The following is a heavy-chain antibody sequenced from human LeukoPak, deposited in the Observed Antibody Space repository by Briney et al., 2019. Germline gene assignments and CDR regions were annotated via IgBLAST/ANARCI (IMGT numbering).Heavy chain of an antibody. CDR1: GYTFTSYG. V-gene: IGHV1-18*01. CDR3: ARATYYYGSGRPITYGMDV. Sequence: ASVTLSCKASGYTFTSYGISWVRQAPGQGLEWMGWISAYNGNTNYAQKLQGRVTMTTDTSTSTAYMELRSLRSDDTAVYYCARATYYYGSGRPITYGMDVWGQGTTVTVSS. D-gene: IGHD3-10*01. CDR2: ISAYNGNT. J-gene: IGHJ6*02.